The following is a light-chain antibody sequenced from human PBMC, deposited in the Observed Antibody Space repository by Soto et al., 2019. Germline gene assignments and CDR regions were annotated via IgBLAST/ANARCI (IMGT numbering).Light chain of an antibody. CDR3: QQYNSYSVT. V-gene: IGKV1-5*01. J-gene: IGKJ1*01. CDR2: DAS. Sequence: DIQMTQSPSTLSASVGDRVTITCRASQSISSWLAWYQQKPGKAPKLLIYDASSLESVVPSRFSGRGSGTEFTLTISSLQPDDFATYDCQQYNSYSVTFGKGTKVEIK. CDR1: QSISSW.